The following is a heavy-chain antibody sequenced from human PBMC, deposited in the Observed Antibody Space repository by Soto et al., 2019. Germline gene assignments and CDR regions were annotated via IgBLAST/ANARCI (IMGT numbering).Heavy chain of an antibody. D-gene: IGHD2-2*01. Sequence: ASVKVSCKASGYTFTSYAMHWVRQVPGQRLEWMGWINAGNGNTKYSQKFQGRVTITRDTSASTAYMELSSLRSEDTAVYYCARDLALVPAVSYYYYGMDVWGQGTTVTVSS. CDR1: GYTFTSYA. J-gene: IGHJ6*02. V-gene: IGHV1-3*01. CDR2: INAGNGNT. CDR3: ARDLALVPAVSYYYYGMDV.